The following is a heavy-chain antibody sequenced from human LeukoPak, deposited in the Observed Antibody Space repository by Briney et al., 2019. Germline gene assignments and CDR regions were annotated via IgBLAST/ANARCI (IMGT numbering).Heavy chain of an antibody. CDR2: IYYSGST. CDR1: AVSISGSY. D-gene: IGHD3-22*01. J-gene: IGHJ4*02. V-gene: IGHV4-59*01. Sequence: SVTLSCTCTVSAVSISGSYWTWFRQSPGQELEWIGHIYYSGSTNYNPSLKSRVTISVDTSKKQFSLKLRSVTAADTAVYYCARAKVTYYYDGSGYYYFDTWGQGTLVTVSS. CDR3: ARAKVTYYYDGSGYYYFDT.